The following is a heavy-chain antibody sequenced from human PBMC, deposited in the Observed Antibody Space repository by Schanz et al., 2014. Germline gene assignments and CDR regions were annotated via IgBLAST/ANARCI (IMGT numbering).Heavy chain of an antibody. CDR2: ISGSGGSA. J-gene: IGHJ4*02. CDR1: GFTFSNYA. Sequence: EVQLLESGGGLVQPGGSLRLSCATSGFTFSNYAMTWVRQAPGKGLEWVSAISGSGGSAYYADSVKGRFTISRDNSKNTLYLQMNSLRVEDTSVYFCVSQTGSPNYWGQGTLVTVSS. D-gene: IGHD6-13*01. CDR3: VSQTGSPNY. V-gene: IGHV3-23*01.